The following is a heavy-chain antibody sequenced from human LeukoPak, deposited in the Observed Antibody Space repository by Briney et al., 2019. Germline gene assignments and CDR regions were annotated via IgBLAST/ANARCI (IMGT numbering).Heavy chain of an antibody. V-gene: IGHV1-46*01. CDR3: ARDKFYYGSGSYSGYYMDV. D-gene: IGHD3-10*01. J-gene: IGHJ6*03. CDR2: INPTVGTT. CDR1: GYIFSTYY. Sequence: ASVKVSCTASGYIFSTYYMHWVRHAPGQGLEWMGIINPTVGTTTYAQKFQGRLTMTRDMSTSTVYMELSSLRSEDTAVYYCARDKFYYGSGSYSGYYMDVWGKGTTVTVSS.